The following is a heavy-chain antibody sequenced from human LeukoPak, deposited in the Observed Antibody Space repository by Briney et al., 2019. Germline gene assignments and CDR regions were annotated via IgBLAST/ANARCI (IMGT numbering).Heavy chain of an antibody. CDR1: GVSISSGDYY. CDR2: IYYSGST. Sequence: SQTPSLTCTVSGVSISSGDYYWSWIRQPPGKGLEWIGYIYYSGSTYYNPSLKSRVTISVDTSKNQFSLKLSSVTAADTAVYYCARDLVYYYDTSGYYHPHWYFDLWGRGTLVTVSS. V-gene: IGHV4-31*02. CDR3: ARDLVYYYDTSGYYHPHWYFDL. J-gene: IGHJ2*01. D-gene: IGHD3-22*01.